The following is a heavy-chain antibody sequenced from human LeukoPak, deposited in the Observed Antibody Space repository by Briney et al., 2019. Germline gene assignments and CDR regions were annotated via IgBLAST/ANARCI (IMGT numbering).Heavy chain of an antibody. CDR1: GGSISNTYYY. CDR2: IYYSGST. CDR3: ARGEHYYDSSGYYRR. D-gene: IGHD3-22*01. V-gene: IGHV4-31*03. J-gene: IGHJ4*02. Sequence: SETLSLTCTVSGGSISNTYYYWGWIRQHPGKGLEWIGYIYYSGSTYYNPSLKSRVTISVDTSKNQFSLKLSSVTAADTAVYYCARGEHYYDSSGYYRRWGQGTLVTVSS.